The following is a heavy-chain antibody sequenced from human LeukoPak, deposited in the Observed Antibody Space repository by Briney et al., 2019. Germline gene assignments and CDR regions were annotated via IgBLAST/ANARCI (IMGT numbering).Heavy chain of an antibody. J-gene: IGHJ4*02. CDR1: GYTFSRYD. CDR3: ARDTGLDYDFDY. V-gene: IGHV1-18*04. CDR2: ISTSSGNT. Sequence: ASVKVSCKSSGYTFSRYDISWVRQAPGQGLEWMGWISTSSGNTKYAQKLQGRVTMTTDTTTSTGYMELMSLTSDDTALYYCARDTGLDYDFDYWGQGTLVTVSS. D-gene: IGHD3-16*01.